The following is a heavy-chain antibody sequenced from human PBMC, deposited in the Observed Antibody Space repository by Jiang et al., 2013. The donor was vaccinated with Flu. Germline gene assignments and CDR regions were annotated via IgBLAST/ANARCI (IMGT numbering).Heavy chain of an antibody. CDR3: AKDGAPYSSSPEGYYYYYYGMDV. J-gene: IGHJ6*02. D-gene: IGHD6-13*01. CDR2: ISYDGSNK. Sequence: NWVRQAPGKGLEWVAVISYDGSNKYYADSVKGRFTISRDNSKNTLYLQMNSLRAEDTAVYYCAKDGAPYSSSPEGYYYYYYGMDVWGQGTTVTVSS. V-gene: IGHV3-30*18.